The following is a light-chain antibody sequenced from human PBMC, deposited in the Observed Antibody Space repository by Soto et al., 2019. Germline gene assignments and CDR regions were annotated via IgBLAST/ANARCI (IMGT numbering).Light chain of an antibody. J-gene: IGLJ2*01. CDR2: EVN. V-gene: IGLV2-14*01. CDR3: SSYTNTNTLE. Sequence: QSALTQPASVSGSPGQSVTISCSGTSSDIGDYIYVSWYQQHPGKAPKLIIYEVNNRPSGVSYRFSGSKSGNTASLTISGLQAEDEADYFCSSYTNTNTLEFGGGTKLTVL. CDR1: SSDIGDYIY.